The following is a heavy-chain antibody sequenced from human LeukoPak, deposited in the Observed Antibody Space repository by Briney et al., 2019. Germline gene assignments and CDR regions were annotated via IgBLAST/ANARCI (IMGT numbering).Heavy chain of an antibody. J-gene: IGHJ4*02. CDR1: GFTFSSYA. Sequence: GGSLRLSCAASGFTFSSYAMSWVRQAPGKGVEGVSAISGSGGSTYYADSVKGRFTISRDNSKNTLYLQMNSLRAEDTAVYYCARGSKKHIVVVTAIPPFDYWGQGTLVTVSS. V-gene: IGHV3-23*01. CDR2: ISGSGGST. CDR3: ARGSKKHIVVVTAIPPFDY. D-gene: IGHD2-21*02.